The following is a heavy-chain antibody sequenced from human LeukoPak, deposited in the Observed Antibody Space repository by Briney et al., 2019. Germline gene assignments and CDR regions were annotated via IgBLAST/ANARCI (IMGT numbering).Heavy chain of an antibody. CDR2: INDSGRI. V-gene: IGHV4-34*01. J-gene: IGHJ6*03. CDR1: GGSFSNYY. CDR3: ARSWNYGRNYYIDV. Sequence: PESLSLTCAVYGGSFSNYYWSWIRQPPGKGLEWIGEINDSGRINYNPSVMSRVTVSVDTSKNQFTLRLTSVTATDTAVYYCARSWNYGRNYYIDVWGNGAPVSVSS. D-gene: IGHD1-7*01.